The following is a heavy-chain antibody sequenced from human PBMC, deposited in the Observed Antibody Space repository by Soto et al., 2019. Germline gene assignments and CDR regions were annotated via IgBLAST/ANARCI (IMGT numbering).Heavy chain of an antibody. V-gene: IGHV4-59*12. J-gene: IGHJ6*02. D-gene: IGHD2-15*01. CDR2: IYYSGST. CDR1: GGSISSYY. CDR3: AREPGYCSGGSCFFAGASGYGMDV. Sequence: SETLSLTCTVSGGSISSYYWSWIRQPPGKGLEWIGYIYYSGSTNYNPSLKSRVTISVDTSKNQFSLKVSSVTAADTAVYYCAREPGYCSGGSCFFAGASGYGMDVWGQGTTVTVSS.